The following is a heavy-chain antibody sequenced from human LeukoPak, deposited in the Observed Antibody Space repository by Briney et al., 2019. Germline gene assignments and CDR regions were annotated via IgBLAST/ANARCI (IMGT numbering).Heavy chain of an antibody. J-gene: IGHJ5*02. CDR3: ASGGDSSSWYYNWFDP. CDR1: GGSISSYY. CDR2: IYTSGST. Sequence: SETLSLTCTVSGGSISSYYWSWIRQPAGKGLEWIGRIYTSGSTNYNPSLKSRVTMSVDTSKNQFSLKLSSVTAADTAVYYCASGGDSSSWYYNWFDPWGQGTLVTVSS. V-gene: IGHV4-4*07. D-gene: IGHD6-13*01.